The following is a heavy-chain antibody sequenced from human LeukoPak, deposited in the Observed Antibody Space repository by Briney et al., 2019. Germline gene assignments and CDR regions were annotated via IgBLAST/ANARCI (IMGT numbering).Heavy chain of an antibody. CDR1: GGSISSYY. CDR2: ISYSGST. J-gene: IGHJ6*02. Sequence: SETLSLTCTVSGGSISSYYWSWIRQPPGKGLEWIGYISYSGSTNYNPSLKSRVTISVDTSKNQFSLKLSSVTAADTAVYYCARAPAGSGWSYYYYYYGMDVWGQGTTVTVSS. V-gene: IGHV4-59*12. D-gene: IGHD6-19*01. CDR3: ARAPAGSGWSYYYYYYGMDV.